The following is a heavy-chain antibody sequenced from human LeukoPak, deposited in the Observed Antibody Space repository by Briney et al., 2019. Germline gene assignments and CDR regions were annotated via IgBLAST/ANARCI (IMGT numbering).Heavy chain of an antibody. Sequence: GGSLRLSCAASGLSFSSYAMHWVRQAPGKGLEWVAVISYDGTEKYYGDSVKGRFTISRDNSKNTLYLQMNSLRAEDTALYYCARDGHGVPLDYWGQGTLVTVSS. V-gene: IGHV3-30-3*01. J-gene: IGHJ4*02. D-gene: IGHD4-17*01. CDR1: GLSFSSYA. CDR3: ARDGHGVPLDY. CDR2: ISYDGTEK.